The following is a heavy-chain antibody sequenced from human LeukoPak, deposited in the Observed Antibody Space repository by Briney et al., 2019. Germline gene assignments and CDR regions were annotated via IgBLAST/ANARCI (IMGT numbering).Heavy chain of an antibody. CDR2: ISGSGGST. Sequence: PGGSLRLSCAASGFTFSSYSMNWVRQAPGKGLEWVSAISGSGGSTYYADSVKGRFTISRDNAKKTLYLRMDSLRVEDTAVYYCARDPPNWGFGYWGQGTLVTVSS. V-gene: IGHV3-23*01. CDR3: ARDPPNWGFGY. CDR1: GFTFSSYS. J-gene: IGHJ4*02. D-gene: IGHD7-27*01.